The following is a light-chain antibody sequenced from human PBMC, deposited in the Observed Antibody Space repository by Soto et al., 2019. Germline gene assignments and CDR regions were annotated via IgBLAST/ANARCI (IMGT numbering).Light chain of an antibody. CDR2: KVS. J-gene: IGKJ1*01. Sequence: DVVMTQSPLSLPVTLGQPASISCRSSQSPLYSDGNTYLSWFQQRPGQSPRRLIYKVSNRDSGVPDRFSGSGSGTDFTLKISRVEAEDVGVYYCMQGTHWPWTVGQGTKVDIK. CDR1: QSPLYSDGNTY. V-gene: IGKV2-30*01. CDR3: MQGTHWPWT.